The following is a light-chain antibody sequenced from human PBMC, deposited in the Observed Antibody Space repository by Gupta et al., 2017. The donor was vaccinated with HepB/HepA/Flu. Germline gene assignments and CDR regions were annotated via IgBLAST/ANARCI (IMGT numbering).Light chain of an antibody. Sequence: IVFTQSPATLSLSPGERATLSCRASQSVSGYLAWYQQKPGQAPRLLIYDASNRANGIPARFSGSGYGTEFTLTISSREPEDFAVYYCQQRSNCPLPFGRGTKVEIK. CDR2: DAS. CDR3: QQRSNCPLP. J-gene: IGKJ4*01. V-gene: IGKV3-11*01. CDR1: QSVSGY.